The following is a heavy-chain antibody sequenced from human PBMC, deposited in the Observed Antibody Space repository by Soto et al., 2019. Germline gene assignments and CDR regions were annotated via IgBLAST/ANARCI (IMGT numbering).Heavy chain of an antibody. CDR3: APLSVSLSGPYGIHV. CDR2: ILYSGLT. Sequence: SETLSLTCSVSGYSVSSSDYYWAWIRQPPGKGLEWIGSILYSGLTYYNPSLKSRVTLSVDTSKNQFSVRLNSVTASDTAVYYCAPLSVSLSGPYGIHVWGQGTTVTVSS. D-gene: IGHD2-15*01. V-gene: IGHV4-39*01. CDR1: GYSVSSSDYY. J-gene: IGHJ6*02.